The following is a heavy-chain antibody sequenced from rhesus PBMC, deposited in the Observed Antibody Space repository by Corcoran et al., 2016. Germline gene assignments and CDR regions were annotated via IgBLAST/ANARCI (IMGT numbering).Heavy chain of an antibody. CDR2: ISVSGGST. D-gene: IGHD3-28*01. V-gene: IGHV4-92*01. J-gene: IGHJ5-1*01. CDR1: GASIRRSNW. CDR3: ASITMIVVTPDNRFDV. Sequence: QVQLQESGPGLVKPSETLPLTCAVSGASIRRSNWWRWIRQPPGQGIVWIGRISVSGGSTSYNPSLKSRVTISTDTSKNQFSLKLSSVTAADTAVYYCASITMIVVTPDNRFDVWGPGVLVTVSS.